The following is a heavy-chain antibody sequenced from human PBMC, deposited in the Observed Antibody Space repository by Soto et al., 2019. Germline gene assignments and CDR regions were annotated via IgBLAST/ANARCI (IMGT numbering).Heavy chain of an antibody. CDR2: ISSSSSYT. J-gene: IGHJ4*02. CDR1: GFTFSDYY. CDR3: ARASGSGSYYSPADS. D-gene: IGHD3-10*01. Sequence: PGGSLSLSCAASGFTFSDYYMTWIRQAPGKGLEWFSFISSSSSYTNYADSVKGRFTISRDNAKNSLYLQFNSLRAEDTAMYYCARASGSGSYYSPADSWGQGTLVTVSS. V-gene: IGHV3-11*05.